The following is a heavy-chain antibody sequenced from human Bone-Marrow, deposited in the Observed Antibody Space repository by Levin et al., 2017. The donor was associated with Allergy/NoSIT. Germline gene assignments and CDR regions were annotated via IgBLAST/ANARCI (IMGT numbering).Heavy chain of an antibody. J-gene: IGHJ2*01. CDR1: GFSFSSYS. V-gene: IGHV3-23*03. Sequence: GGSLRLSCAASGFSFSSYSMHWVRQARGKRMEWVSIINSDSTSTYYADSVRGRFTISRDNSKNTVFLQMNSLTDEDTAVYFCAKEYRDHNWYIDLWGRGTLVTVYS. D-gene: IGHD5-12*01. CDR3: AKEYRDHNWYIDL. CDR2: INSDSTST.